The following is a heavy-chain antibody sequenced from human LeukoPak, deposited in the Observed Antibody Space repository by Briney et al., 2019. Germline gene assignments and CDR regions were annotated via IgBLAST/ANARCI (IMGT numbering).Heavy chain of an antibody. CDR2: INPNSGGT. CDR1: GYTFTGYY. CDR3: ARVLGDIVATIGY. J-gene: IGHJ4*02. V-gene: IGHV1-2*02. D-gene: IGHD5-12*01. Sequence: ASVKVSCKASGYTFTGYYMHWVRQAPGQGLEWMGWINPNSGGTNYAQKFQGRVTMSRDTSISTAYMELSRLRSDDTAVYYCARVLGDIVATIGYWGQGTLVTVSS.